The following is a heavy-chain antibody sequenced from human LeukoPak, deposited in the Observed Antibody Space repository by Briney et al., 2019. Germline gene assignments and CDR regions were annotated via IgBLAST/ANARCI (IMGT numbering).Heavy chain of an antibody. D-gene: IGHD3-10*01. CDR3: ARQTRGDYYGSGKLGDAFDI. CDR1: GGSISSYY. V-gene: IGHV4-59*06. J-gene: IGHJ3*02. CDR2: TYYSGST. Sequence: PSETLSLTCTVSGGSISSYYWSWIRQPPGKGLEWIGYTYYSGSTYYNPSLKSRVTISVDTSKNQFSLKLSSVTAADTAVYYCARQTRGDYYGSGKLGDAFDIWGQGTMVTVSS.